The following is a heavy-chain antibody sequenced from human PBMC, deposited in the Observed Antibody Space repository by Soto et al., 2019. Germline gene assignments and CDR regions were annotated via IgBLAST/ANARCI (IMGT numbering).Heavy chain of an antibody. CDR1: GGSITSGNTYS. CDR2: ISHTGST. V-gene: IGHV4-30-2*01. D-gene: IGHD3-10*01. Sequence: QLQLQESGSGLVKPSQTLSLTCAVSGGSITSGNTYSWSWIRQPPGKGLEWIGSISHTGSTSYNPSLKSRVSMSVDKSKNQFSPKLSSVTAADMAVYYCARAVTPYFGTWFDPWGQGTLVTVSS. J-gene: IGHJ5*02. CDR3: ARAVTPYFGTWFDP.